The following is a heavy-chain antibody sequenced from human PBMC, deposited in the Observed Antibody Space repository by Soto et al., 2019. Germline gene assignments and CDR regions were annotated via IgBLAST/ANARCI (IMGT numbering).Heavy chain of an antibody. J-gene: IGHJ6*02. CDR2: IKQDGSEK. Sequence: XGSLSLSCASSGFTFSSYCMSWVRQAPGKGLEWVANIKQDGSEKYYVDSVKGRFTISRDNAKNSLYLQMNSLRAEDTAVYYCARVSGGGYDFWSGYYNGIALYGMDVWGQGATVTVSS. V-gene: IGHV3-7*03. CDR3: ARVSGGGYDFWSGYYNGIALYGMDV. D-gene: IGHD3-3*01. CDR1: GFTFSSYC.